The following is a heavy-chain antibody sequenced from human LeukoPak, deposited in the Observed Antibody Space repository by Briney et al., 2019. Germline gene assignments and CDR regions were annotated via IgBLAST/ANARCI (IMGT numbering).Heavy chain of an antibody. CDR1: GGSISSSNW. D-gene: IGHD6-13*01. CDR2: IYHSGSS. J-gene: IGHJ6*03. CDR3: AREAAGTEDSYMDV. Sequence: PSETLSLTCAVSGGSISSSNWSWVRQPPGKGLEWIGTIYHSGSSNYNPSLKSRVTISVDKSKNQFSLKLNSVTAADTAVYYCAREAAGTEDSYMDVWGKGAKVSVSS. V-gene: IGHV4-4*02.